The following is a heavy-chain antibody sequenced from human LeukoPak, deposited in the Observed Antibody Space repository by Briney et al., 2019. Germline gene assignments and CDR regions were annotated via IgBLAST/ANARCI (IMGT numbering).Heavy chain of an antibody. CDR2: IYSSGST. J-gene: IGHJ4*02. CDR1: GGSISTYY. Sequence: KTSETLSLTCTVSGGSISTYYWSWIRQPPGKELEWLGYIYSSGSTNYNPSLKSRVTISVDTSKNQFSLKLSSVTAADTAVYYCASQKKLYCSSTSCQHDYFDYWGQGTLVTVSS. V-gene: IGHV4-59*01. CDR3: ASQKKLYCSSTSCQHDYFDY. D-gene: IGHD2-2*01.